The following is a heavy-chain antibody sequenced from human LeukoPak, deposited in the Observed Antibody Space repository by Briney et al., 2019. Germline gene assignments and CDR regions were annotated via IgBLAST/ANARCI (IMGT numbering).Heavy chain of an antibody. CDR1: GFTFSSYG. V-gene: IGHV3-30*18. J-gene: IGHJ4*02. CDR3: AKPKNYYDSSGYCFDY. CDR2: ISYDGSNK. D-gene: IGHD3-22*01. Sequence: GGSLRLSCAASGFTFSSYGMHWVRQAPGKGLEWVVVISYDGSNKYYADSVKGRFTISRDNSKNTLYLQMNSLRAEDTAVYYCAKPKNYYDSSGYCFDYWGQGTLVTVSS.